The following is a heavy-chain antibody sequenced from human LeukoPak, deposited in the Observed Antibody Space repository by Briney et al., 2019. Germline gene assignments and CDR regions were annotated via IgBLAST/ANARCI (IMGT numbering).Heavy chain of an antibody. CDR1: GFTVSSNY. V-gene: IGHV3-53*01. CDR2: IYSGGST. D-gene: IGHD3-16*01. CDR3: AKDPPHLYDYVWGSFDY. J-gene: IGHJ4*02. Sequence: PGGSLRLSCAASGFTVSSNYMSWVRQAPGKGLEWVSVIYSGGSTYYADSVKGRFTISRGNSKNTLYLQMNSLRAEDTAVYYCAKDPPHLYDYVWGSFDYWGQGTLVTVSS.